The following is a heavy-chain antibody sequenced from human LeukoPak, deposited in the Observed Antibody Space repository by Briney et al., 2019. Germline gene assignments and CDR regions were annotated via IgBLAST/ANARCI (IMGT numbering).Heavy chain of an antibody. D-gene: IGHD3-10*01. J-gene: IGHJ6*02. Sequence: GGSLRLSCAASGFSFGSYWMSWVRQAPGKGLEWVANIKQDESEKYYVDSVKGRFTISRDNAKNSLFLQMNSLRAEDTAVYYCAKEMRPYGSGSYERALDVWGQGTTVTVSS. V-gene: IGHV3-7*01. CDR1: GFSFGSYW. CDR3: AKEMRPYGSGSYERALDV. CDR2: IKQDESEK.